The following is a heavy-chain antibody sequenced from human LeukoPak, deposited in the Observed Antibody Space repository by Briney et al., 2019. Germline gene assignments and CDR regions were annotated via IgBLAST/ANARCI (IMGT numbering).Heavy chain of an antibody. CDR1: GDSVSTNSAT. Sequence: SQTLLLTCALSGDSVSTNSATWTWLRQSPSRGLEWLGRTYYRSKWNNDYAVSMKSRITINPDTSKNQFSLQLNSVTPEDTAVYYCARLVGASWFDSWGQGTLVTVSS. D-gene: IGHD1-26*01. CDR3: ARLVGASWFDS. J-gene: IGHJ5*01. V-gene: IGHV6-1*01. CDR2: TYYRSKWNN.